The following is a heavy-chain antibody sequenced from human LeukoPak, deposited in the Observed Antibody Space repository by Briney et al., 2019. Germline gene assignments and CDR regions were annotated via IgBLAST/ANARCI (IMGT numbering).Heavy chain of an antibody. J-gene: IGHJ3*02. CDR1: GGPISSYY. CDR3: ARSNYYGSGSYCKGAFDI. CDR2: IYYSGST. Sequence: SETLSLTCTVSGGPISSYYWRWIRQPPGKGLEWIGYIYYSGSTNYNPSLKSRVTISVDTSKNQFSLKLSSVTAADTAVYYCARSNYYGSGSYCKGAFDIWGQGTMVTVSS. V-gene: IGHV4-59*01. D-gene: IGHD3-10*01.